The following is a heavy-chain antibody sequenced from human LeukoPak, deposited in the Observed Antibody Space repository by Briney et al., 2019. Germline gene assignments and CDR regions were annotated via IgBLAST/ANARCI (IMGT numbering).Heavy chain of an antibody. V-gene: IGHV4-39*07. Sequence: PSETLSLTCTVSGGSISSSSYYWGRIRQPPGKGLEWIGSIYYSGSTYYNPSLKSRVTISVDTSKNQFSLKLSSVTAADTAVYYCARGHDYVYTSGYYMDVWGKGTTVTVSS. J-gene: IGHJ6*03. D-gene: IGHD3-16*01. CDR3: ARGHDYVYTSGYYMDV. CDR1: GGSISSSSYY. CDR2: IYYSGST.